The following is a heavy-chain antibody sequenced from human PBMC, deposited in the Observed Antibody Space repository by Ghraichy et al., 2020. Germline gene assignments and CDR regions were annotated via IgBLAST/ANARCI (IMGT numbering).Heavy chain of an antibody. CDR2: ISSSSSYT. J-gene: IGHJ3*02. CDR3: ARALEILGYCSSTSCSEPDAFDI. D-gene: IGHD2-2*01. CDR1: GFTFSDYY. Sequence: GGSLRLSCAASGFTFSDYYMSWIRQAPGKGLEWVSYISSSSSYTNYADSVKGRFTISRDNAKNSLYLQMNSLRAEDTAVYYCARALEILGYCSSTSCSEPDAFDIWGQGTMVTVSS. V-gene: IGHV3-11*06.